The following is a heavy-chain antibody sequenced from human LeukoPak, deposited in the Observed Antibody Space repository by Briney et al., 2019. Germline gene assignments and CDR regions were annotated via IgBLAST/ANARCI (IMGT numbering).Heavy chain of an antibody. J-gene: IGHJ4*02. CDR1: GLTLSSYS. D-gene: IGHD1-26*01. V-gene: IGHV3-21*01. CDR3: MLERGPCILEATTVGF. Sequence: GGSLRLSCAPSGLTLSSYSMNWARQAPGKGLEWVSAISSSSSYIYYADSVKGRFTISRDNAKNSLYLQMNSLRAEDTAVYYVMLERGPCILEATTVGFGGQGRLVTVSS. CDR2: ISSSSSYI.